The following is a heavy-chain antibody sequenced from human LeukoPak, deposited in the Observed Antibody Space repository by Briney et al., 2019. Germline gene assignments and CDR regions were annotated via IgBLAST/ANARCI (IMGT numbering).Heavy chain of an antibody. CDR2: TFYRSKWYN. CDR1: GDSVSSNSAV. CDR3: ARGWLQSGFGY. V-gene: IGHV6-1*01. Sequence: SQTLSLTCDISGDSVSSNSAVWNWIRQSPSRGLEWLGRTFYRSKWYNDYAVSVKSRIIINPDTSKNQFSLQLNSVTPEDTAVYYCARGWLQSGFGYWGQGTLVTVSS. D-gene: IGHD5-24*01. J-gene: IGHJ4*02.